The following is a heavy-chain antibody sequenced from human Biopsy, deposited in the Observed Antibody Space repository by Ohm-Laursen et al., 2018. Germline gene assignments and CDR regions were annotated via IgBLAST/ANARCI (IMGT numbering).Heavy chain of an antibody. CDR3: ARLFRLDDYWNDDPPDGFDV. CDR1: GGSIGGSGDY. Sequence: PSETLSLTCTVSGGSIGGSGDYWSWIRQPPGKGLEWIGYISDTGTTHYNPSLRGRVAMSVDTSKNQFSLQLTSVTAADTAMFFCARLFRLDDYWNDDPPDGFDVWGQGTMVTVSS. J-gene: IGHJ3*01. D-gene: IGHD3-3*01. V-gene: IGHV4-61*08. CDR2: ISDTGTT.